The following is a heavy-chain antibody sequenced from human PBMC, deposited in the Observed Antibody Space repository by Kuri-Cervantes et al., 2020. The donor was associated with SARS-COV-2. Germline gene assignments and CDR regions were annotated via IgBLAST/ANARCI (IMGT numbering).Heavy chain of an antibody. CDR3: ARAKLRFLEWSRPDYYYMDV. CDR1: GFTFSNAW. D-gene: IGHD3-3*01. Sequence: GGSLRLSCAASGFTFSNAWMSWVRQAPGKGLEWVSSISSSSHIYYADSVKGRFTISRDNAKNSLYLQMNSLRAEDTAVYYCARAKLRFLEWSRPDYYYMDVWGKGTAVTVSS. V-gene: IGHV3-69-1*01. J-gene: IGHJ6*03. CDR2: ISSSSHI.